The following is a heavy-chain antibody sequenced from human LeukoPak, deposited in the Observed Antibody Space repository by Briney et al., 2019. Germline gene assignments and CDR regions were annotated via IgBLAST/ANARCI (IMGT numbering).Heavy chain of an antibody. Sequence: GGSLRLSCAASGFTFSDYYMSWIRQAPGKGLEWVSYISSSSSYTNYADSVKGRFTISRDNAKNSLYLQMNSLRAEDTAVYYCARDGWVGDQVGWFDPWGQGTLVTVSS. CDR2: ISSSSSYT. CDR1: GFTFSDYY. V-gene: IGHV3-11*06. CDR3: ARDGWVGDQVGWFDP. D-gene: IGHD3-10*01. J-gene: IGHJ5*02.